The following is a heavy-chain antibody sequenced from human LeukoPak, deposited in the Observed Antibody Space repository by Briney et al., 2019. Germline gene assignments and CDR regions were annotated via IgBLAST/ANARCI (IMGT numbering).Heavy chain of an antibody. J-gene: IGHJ6*02. CDR1: GYTLTVLS. CDR2: FDPEDGET. D-gene: IGHD6-13*01. V-gene: IGHV1-24*01. CDR3: ATGPIASYSSSWYGMDV. Sequence: ASVKVSCKVSGYTLTVLSMHWVPQAPGKGLEWMGGFDPEDGETIYAQKFQGRVTMTEDTSTDTAYMELSSLRSEDTAVYYCATGPIASYSSSWYGMDVWGQGTTVTVSS.